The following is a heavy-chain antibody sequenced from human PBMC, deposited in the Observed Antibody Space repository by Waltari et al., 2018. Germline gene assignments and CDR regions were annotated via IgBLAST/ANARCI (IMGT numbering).Heavy chain of an antibody. V-gene: IGHV3-21*01. CDR3: AREKGGLGGLDV. CDR1: GFTFSSYS. Sequence: EVQLVESGGGLVKPGGSLRLSCAASGFTFSSYSMNWVRQAPGKGLEWVSSISSSRSYIYYADSVKGRFTISRDNAKNSRYLQMNSLRAEDTAVYYCAREKGGLGGLDVWGQGTTVTVSS. D-gene: IGHD3-16*01. J-gene: IGHJ6*02. CDR2: ISSSRSYI.